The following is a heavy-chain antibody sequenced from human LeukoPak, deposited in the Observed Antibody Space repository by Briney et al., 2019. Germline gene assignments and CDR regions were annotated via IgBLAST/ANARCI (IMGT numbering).Heavy chain of an antibody. CDR1: NYTFTSYG. D-gene: IGHD2-2*01. J-gene: IGHJ1*01. CDR2: ISAYDGNT. V-gene: IGHV1-18*01. Sequence: ASVTVSCKASNYTFTSYGISWVRQAPGQGLEWMGWISAYDGNTNSAQKFQGRVTMTTDTSTSTAYMELRSLRPDDTAVYYCARGSRLPAAISYFQHWGQGTLVTVSS. CDR3: ARGSRLPAAISYFQH.